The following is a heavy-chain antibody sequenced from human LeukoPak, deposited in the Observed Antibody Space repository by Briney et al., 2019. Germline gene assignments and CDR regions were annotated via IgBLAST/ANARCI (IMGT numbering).Heavy chain of an antibody. CDR1: GFTFSSYG. CDR3: AKDLLLTYYYDSSGYSPFDY. V-gene: IGHV3-30*18. CDR2: ISYDGSNK. J-gene: IGHJ4*02. D-gene: IGHD3-22*01. Sequence: PGGSLRLSCAASGFTFSSYGMHWVRQAPGKGLEWVAVISYDGSNKYYADSVKGRFTISRDNSKNTLYLQMNSLRAEDTAVYYCAKDLLLTYYYDSSGYSPFDYWGQGTLVTVSS.